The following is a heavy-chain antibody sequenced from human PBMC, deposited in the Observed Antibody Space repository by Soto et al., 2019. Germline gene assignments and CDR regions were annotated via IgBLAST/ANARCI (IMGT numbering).Heavy chain of an antibody. J-gene: IGHJ6*02. CDR1: GYTFTSYY. Sequence: GASVKVSCKASGYTFTSYYMHWVRQAPGQGLEWMGIINPSGGSTSYAQKFQGRVTMTRDTSTSTVYMELSSLRSEDTAVYYCARDQNSSSWYYYYYYGMDVWGQGTTVTVSS. CDR2: INPSGGST. V-gene: IGHV1-46*01. CDR3: ARDQNSSSWYYYYYYGMDV. D-gene: IGHD6-13*01.